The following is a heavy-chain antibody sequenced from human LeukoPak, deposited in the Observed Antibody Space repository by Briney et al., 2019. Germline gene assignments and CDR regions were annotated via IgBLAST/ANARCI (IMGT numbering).Heavy chain of an antibody. V-gene: IGHV1-18*01. D-gene: IGHD3-22*01. J-gene: IGHJ4*02. CDR1: GYTFTSYG. CDR2: ISAYNGNT. CDR3: ARLGYYDREVLY. Sequence: ASVKVSCKAPGYTFTSYGISWVRRAPGQGLEWMGWISAYNGNTNYAQKLQGRVTMTTDTSTSTAYMELRSLRSDDTAVYYCARLGYYDREVLYWGQGTLVTVSS.